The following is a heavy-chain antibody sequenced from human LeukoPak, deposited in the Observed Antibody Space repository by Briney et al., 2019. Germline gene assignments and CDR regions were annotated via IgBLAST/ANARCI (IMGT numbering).Heavy chain of an antibody. D-gene: IGHD6-13*01. Sequence: SVKVSCKASGGTFSSYAISWVRQAPGQGLEWMGGIIPIFGTANYAQKFQGRVTITADKSTSTAYMELSSLRSEDTAVYYCAREGGSSSTFDYWGQGTLVTVSS. CDR3: AREGGSSSTFDY. CDR2: IIPIFGTA. V-gene: IGHV1-69*06. CDR1: GGTFSSYA. J-gene: IGHJ4*02.